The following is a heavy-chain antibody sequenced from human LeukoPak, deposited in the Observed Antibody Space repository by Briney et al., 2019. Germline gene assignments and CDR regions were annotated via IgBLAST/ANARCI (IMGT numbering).Heavy chain of an antibody. D-gene: IGHD3-22*01. CDR1: GGSFSGYY. CDR2: INHSGST. V-gene: IGHV4-34*01. CDR3: ARFGRKYYYDSSGYPLSYWYFDL. Sequence: PPETLSLTCAVYGGSFSGYYWSWIREPPGKGLEWIGEINHSGSTNYNPSLKSRVTISVDTSKNQFSLKLSSVTAADTAVYYCARFGRKYYYDSSGYPLSYWYFDLWGRGTLVTVSS. J-gene: IGHJ2*01.